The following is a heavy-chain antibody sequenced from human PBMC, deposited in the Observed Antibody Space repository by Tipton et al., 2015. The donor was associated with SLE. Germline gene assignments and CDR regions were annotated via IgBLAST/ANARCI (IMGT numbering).Heavy chain of an antibody. V-gene: IGHV4-34*01. Sequence: TLSLTCAVYGGSFGPHYWSWIRQPPGKGLEWIGEINDSGSTNYNPSLKSRVIISIDTSKNQFSLKLNSVTAADTAVYYCARRHYSGPFDSWGQGTLVTVSS. D-gene: IGHD5-12*01. J-gene: IGHJ4*02. CDR1: GGSFGPHY. CDR3: ARRHYSGPFDS. CDR2: INDSGST.